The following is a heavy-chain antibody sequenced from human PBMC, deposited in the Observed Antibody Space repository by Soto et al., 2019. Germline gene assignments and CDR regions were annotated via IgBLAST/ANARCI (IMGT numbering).Heavy chain of an antibody. CDR3: AKVRASYLSASYFYYGLDV. J-gene: IGHJ6*02. Sequence: EVQLLESGGGVVQPGGSLRLSCAASGFTFSHYVLSWVRQAPGRGLEWVSSTSGSGSTVYLADSVRGRFTMSRDLSRNTVSLQMNSLRAEDTAIYYCAKVRASYLSASYFYYGLDVWGQGTTVTVSS. CDR1: GFTFSHYV. D-gene: IGHD3-10*01. V-gene: IGHV3-23*01. CDR2: TSGSGSTV.